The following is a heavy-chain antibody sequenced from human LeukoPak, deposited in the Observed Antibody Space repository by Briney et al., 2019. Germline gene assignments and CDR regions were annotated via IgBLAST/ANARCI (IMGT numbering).Heavy chain of an antibody. V-gene: IGHV3-9*01. D-gene: IGHD5-12*01. CDR3: AKDISAVATIASFDY. J-gene: IGHJ4*02. CDR1: GLTFDDYA. Sequence: GRSLRLSCAASGLTFDDYAMHWVRQAPGKGLEWVSGISWNSGSMDYADSVKGRFTISRDNAKSSLYLQMNSLRAEDTALYYCAKDISAVATIASFDYWGQGTLVTVSS. CDR2: ISWNSGSM.